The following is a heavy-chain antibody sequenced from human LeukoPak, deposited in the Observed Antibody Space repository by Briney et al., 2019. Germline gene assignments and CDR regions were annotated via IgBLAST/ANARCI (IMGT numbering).Heavy chain of an antibody. J-gene: IGHJ6*03. D-gene: IGHD4-17*01. V-gene: IGHV4-39*07. CDR1: GGSISSSSYY. CDR2: IYYSGST. CDR3: ARSNGDYGNWFYYYYMDV. Sequence: SETLSLTCTVSGGSISSSSYYWGWIRQPPGKGLEWIGSIYYSGSTYYNPSLKSRVTMSVDTSKNQFSLKLSSVTAADTAVYYCARSNGDYGNWFYYYYMDVWGKGTTVTISS.